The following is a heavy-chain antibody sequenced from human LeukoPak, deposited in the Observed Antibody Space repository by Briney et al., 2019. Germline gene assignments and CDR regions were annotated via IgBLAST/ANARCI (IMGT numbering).Heavy chain of an antibody. V-gene: IGHV3-23*01. Sequence: PGGSLRLSCAASGFAFGNYAMGWVRQAPGKGLEWVSSIDSSGSYTPSADSVKGRFTISRDNSENTVYLQMNSLRAEDTAVYSCAKISTVTEKFHHWGQGTLVTVSS. CDR3: AKISTVTEKFHH. CDR2: IDSSGSYT. J-gene: IGHJ4*02. CDR1: GFAFGNYA. D-gene: IGHD4-17*01.